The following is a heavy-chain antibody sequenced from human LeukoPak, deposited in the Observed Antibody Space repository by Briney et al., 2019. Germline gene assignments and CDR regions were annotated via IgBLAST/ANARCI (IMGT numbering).Heavy chain of an antibody. J-gene: IGHJ4*02. Sequence: ASVKVSCKASGGTFSSYAISWVRQAPGQGLEWMGRIIPILGIANYAQKFQGRVTITADKSTSTAYMELSSLRSEDTAVYYCARVHWEAYYYDSSGYFDYWGQGTLVTVPS. CDR1: GGTFSSYA. CDR3: ARVHWEAYYYDSSGYFDY. CDR2: IIPILGIA. D-gene: IGHD3-22*01. V-gene: IGHV1-69*04.